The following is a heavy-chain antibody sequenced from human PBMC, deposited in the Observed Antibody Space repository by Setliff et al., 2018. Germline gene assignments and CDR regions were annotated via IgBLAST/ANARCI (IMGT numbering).Heavy chain of an antibody. CDR2: ISAHTGNT. D-gene: IGHD2-8*01. CDR3: SRLVRYCSKTTCQTASGAEL. CDR1: GYTFSNYG. Sequence: GASVKVSCKASGYTFSNYGITWVRQAPGQGLEWMGWISAHTGNTKYAQKLQGRVTMTTDTSTSTAYLELRSLTSDDTAVYYCSRLVRYCSKTTCQTASGAELWGQGTLVTVSS. J-gene: IGHJ4*02. V-gene: IGHV1-18*01.